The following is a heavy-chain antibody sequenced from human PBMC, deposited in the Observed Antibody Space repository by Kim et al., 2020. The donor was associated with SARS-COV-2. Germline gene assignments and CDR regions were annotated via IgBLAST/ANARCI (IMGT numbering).Heavy chain of an antibody. CDR1: GGSFSGYY. D-gene: IGHD3-3*01. Sequence: SETLSLTCAVYGGSFSGYYWSWIRQPPGKGLEWIGEINHSGSTNYNPSLKSRVTISVDTSKNQFSLKLSSVTAADTAVYYCARAPYDFWSGYDQVGAFEMWGQGTMVTVSS. CDR2: INHSGST. CDR3: ARAPYDFWSGYDQVGAFEM. J-gene: IGHJ3*02. V-gene: IGHV4-34*01.